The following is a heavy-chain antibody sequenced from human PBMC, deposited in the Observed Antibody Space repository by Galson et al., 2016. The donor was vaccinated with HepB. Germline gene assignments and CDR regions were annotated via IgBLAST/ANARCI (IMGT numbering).Heavy chain of an antibody. CDR2: ISSGNSYI. J-gene: IGHJ4*02. V-gene: IGHV3-21*01. Sequence: SLRLSCAASGFTFRTYNMNWVRQAPGKGLEWVSSISSGNSYIYYADSVKGRFTISRDNARNSLYLQMNSLRADDTAVYYCVRDRLGKLLSEGDYWGQGTLVTVSS. CDR1: GFTFRTYN. CDR3: VRDRLGKLLSEGDY. D-gene: IGHD3-10*01.